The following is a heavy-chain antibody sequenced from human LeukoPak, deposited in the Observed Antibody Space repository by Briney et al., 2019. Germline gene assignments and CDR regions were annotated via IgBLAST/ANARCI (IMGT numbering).Heavy chain of an antibody. CDR1: GGSFSGYY. V-gene: IGHV4-34*01. Sequence: SETLSLTCAVYGGSFSGYYWSWIRQPPGKGLEWIGEINHSGSTNYNPSLKSRVTISVDTSKNQFSLKLSSVTAADTAVYYCATIAAAGSFFDPWGQGTLVTVSS. D-gene: IGHD6-13*01. J-gene: IGHJ5*02. CDR2: INHSGST. CDR3: ATIAAAGSFFDP.